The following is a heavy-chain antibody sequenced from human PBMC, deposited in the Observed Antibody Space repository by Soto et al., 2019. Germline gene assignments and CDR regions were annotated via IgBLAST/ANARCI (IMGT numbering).Heavy chain of an antibody. J-gene: IGHJ4*02. CDR2: VRNSGST. CDR1: GGSINSDY. Sequence: PSETLSLTCTVSGGSINSDYWSWIRQPPEKGLEWIGYVRNSGSTNYNPSLKSRVTISVDTSKNQFSLKLSSVTAADTAVYYCARGRVEMATMHFDYWGQGTLVTVSS. V-gene: IGHV4-59*01. CDR3: ARGRVEMATMHFDY. D-gene: IGHD5-12*01.